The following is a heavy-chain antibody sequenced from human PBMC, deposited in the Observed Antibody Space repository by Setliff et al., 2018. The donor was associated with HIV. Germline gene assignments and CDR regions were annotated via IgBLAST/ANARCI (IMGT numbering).Heavy chain of an antibody. CDR2: NIPVIGTA. J-gene: IGHJ3*02. V-gene: IGHV1-69*13. CDR1: GGTFSSYA. D-gene: IGHD7-27*01. CDR3: ARIPTGGAFDI. Sequence: GASVKVSCKASGGTFSSYAISWVRQAPGQGLEWMGGNIPVIGTANYAQKFQGRVTITADESTSTAYMELNSLTSEDTAVYYCARIPTGGAFDIWGQGTVVTVSS.